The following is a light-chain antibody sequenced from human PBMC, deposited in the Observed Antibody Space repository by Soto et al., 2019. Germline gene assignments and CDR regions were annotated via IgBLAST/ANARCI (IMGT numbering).Light chain of an antibody. CDR2: DVS. CDR1: SSDVGGYNY. J-gene: IGLJ2*01. CDR3: CSYAGSYTFDVV. V-gene: IGLV2-11*01. Sequence: QSALIQPRSVSGSPGQSVTISCTGTSSDVGGYNYVSWYQQHPGKAPKLMIYDVSKRPSGVPDRFSGSKSGNTASLTISGLQAEDEADYYCCSYAGSYTFDVVFGGGTKLTVL.